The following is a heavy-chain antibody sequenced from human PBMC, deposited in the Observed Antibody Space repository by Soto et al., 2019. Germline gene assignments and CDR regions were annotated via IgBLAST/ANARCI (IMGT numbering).Heavy chain of an antibody. CDR1: GFTFSSYS. D-gene: IGHD6-19*01. J-gene: IGHJ5*02. Sequence: PGGSLRLSCAASGFTFSSYSMNWVRQAPGKGLEWVSSISSSSSYIYYADSVKGRFTISRDNAKNSLYLQMNSLRAEDTAVYYCAAPSIAVTGYTSKFDPWGQGTLVTVSS. CDR3: AAPSIAVTGYTSKFDP. V-gene: IGHV3-21*01. CDR2: ISSSSSYI.